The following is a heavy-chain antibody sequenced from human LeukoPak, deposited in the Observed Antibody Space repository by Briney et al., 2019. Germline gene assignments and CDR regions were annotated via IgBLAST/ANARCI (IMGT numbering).Heavy chain of an antibody. D-gene: IGHD5-18*01. V-gene: IGHV4-59*01. J-gene: IGHJ6*03. CDR3: AIRASDTAMIDYYYYMDV. CDR2: IYYSGST. CDR1: GGSISSYY. Sequence: PSETLSLTCTVSGGSISSYYWSWIRQPPGKGLEWIGYIYYSGSTNYNPSLKSRVTISVDTSKNQFSLKLSSVTASDTAVHYCAIRASDTAMIDYYYYMDVWGKGTTVTVSS.